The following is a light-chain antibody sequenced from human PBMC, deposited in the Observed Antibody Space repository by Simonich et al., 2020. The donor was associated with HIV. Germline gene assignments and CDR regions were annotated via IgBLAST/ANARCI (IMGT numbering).Light chain of an antibody. Sequence: DIVMTQSPDTLAVSLGERATINCKSSQSVFYSSNNNNYLAWYQHKPENPHKLLIYWESNREYGVPDRFSGSGYGKDFTLTISSLQAEDLAVYYCQQYYDTPYTFGQGTKLEIK. CDR2: WES. V-gene: IGKV4-1*01. CDR1: QSVFYSSNNNNY. CDR3: QQYYDTPYT. J-gene: IGKJ2*01.